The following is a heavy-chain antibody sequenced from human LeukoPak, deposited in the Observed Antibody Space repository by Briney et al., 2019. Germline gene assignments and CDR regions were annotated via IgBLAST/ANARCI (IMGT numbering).Heavy chain of an antibody. D-gene: IGHD6-19*01. CDR2: INHSGST. CDR1: GGSFSGYY. V-gene: IGHV4-34*01. Sequence: NPSETLSLTCAVYGGSFSGYYWSWIRQPPGKGLEWIGEINHSGSTNYNPSLKSRVTISVDTSKNQFSLKLSSVTAADTAVYYCAAMAGTVDYWGQGTLVTVSS. CDR3: AAMAGTVDY. J-gene: IGHJ4*02.